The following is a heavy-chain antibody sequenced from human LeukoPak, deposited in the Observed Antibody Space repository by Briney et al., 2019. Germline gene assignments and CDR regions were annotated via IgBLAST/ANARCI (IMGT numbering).Heavy chain of an antibody. CDR3: ARESDIVLMVYATRAYYFDY. D-gene: IGHD2-8*01. Sequence: GGSLRLSCAASGFTFSSYGMHWVRQAPGKGLEWVAVMWYDGSNKYYADSVKGRFTISRDNSKNTLYLQMNSLRAEDTAVYYCARESDIVLMVYATRAYYFDYWGQGTLVTVSS. V-gene: IGHV3-33*01. CDR2: MWYDGSNK. J-gene: IGHJ4*02. CDR1: GFTFSSYG.